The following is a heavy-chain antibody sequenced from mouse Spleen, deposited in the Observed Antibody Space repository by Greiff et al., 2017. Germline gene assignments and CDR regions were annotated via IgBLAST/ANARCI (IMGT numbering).Heavy chain of an antibody. D-gene: IGHD1-1*01. CDR1: GFTFSDYY. V-gene: IGHV5-16*01. CDR3: ARDPPYYYGSSWYFDV. Sequence: EVKLMESEGGLVQPGSSMKLSCTASGFTFSDYYMAWVRQVPEKGLEWVANINYDGSSTYYLDSLKSRFIISRDNAKNILYLQMSSLKSEDTATYYCARDPPYYYGSSWYFDVWGAGTTVTVSS. J-gene: IGHJ1*01. CDR2: INYDGSST.